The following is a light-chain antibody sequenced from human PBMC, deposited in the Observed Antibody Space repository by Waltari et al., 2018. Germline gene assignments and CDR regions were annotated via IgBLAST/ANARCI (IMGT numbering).Light chain of an antibody. CDR2: AAS. V-gene: IGKV1-8*01. CDR1: QGISSY. J-gene: IGKJ2*01. Sequence: AIRMTQSPSSLSASTGDRVTITCRASQGISSYLAWYQQKPGKAHKLLIYAASTLQSGVPSRFSGSGSGTDFTLTISCLQSEDFATYYCQQYYSYPYTFGQGTKLEI. CDR3: QQYYSYPYT.